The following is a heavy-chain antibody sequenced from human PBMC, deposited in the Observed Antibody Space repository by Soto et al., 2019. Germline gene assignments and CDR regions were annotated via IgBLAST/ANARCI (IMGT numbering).Heavy chain of an antibody. Sequence: QVQLVQSGAEVKKPGASVKVSCKASGYTFTSYGISWVRQAPGQGVEWMGWISAYNGNTNYAQKLQGRVTMTTDTSTTTADMDLRSLLSDDTAVYYCTRDSGYSSTYWGQGTLVTVSS. V-gene: IGHV1-18*01. CDR1: GYTFTSYG. D-gene: IGHD6-13*01. CDR3: TRDSGYSSTY. J-gene: IGHJ4*02. CDR2: ISAYNGNT.